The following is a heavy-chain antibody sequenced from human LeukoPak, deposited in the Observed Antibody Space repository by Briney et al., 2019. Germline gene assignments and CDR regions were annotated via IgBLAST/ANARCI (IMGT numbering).Heavy chain of an antibody. D-gene: IGHD2-2*01. CDR3: ARGEYQLLGYYYYYMDV. J-gene: IGHJ6*03. V-gene: IGHV1-18*01. Sequence: ASVKVSCKASGYTFTSYGISWVRQAPGQGLEWMGWISAYNGNTNYAQKLQGRVTMTTDTSTSTAYMELRSLRSDDTAVYYCARGEYQLLGYYYYYMDVWGKGTTVTVSS. CDR1: GYTFTSYG. CDR2: ISAYNGNT.